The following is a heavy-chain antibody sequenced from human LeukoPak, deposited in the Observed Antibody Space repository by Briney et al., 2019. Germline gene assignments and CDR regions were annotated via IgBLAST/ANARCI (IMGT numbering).Heavy chain of an antibody. V-gene: IGHV3-74*01. D-gene: IGHD3-22*01. Sequence: GGSLRLSCAASGFTFSSYWMHWVRQAPGKGLVWVSRINSDGSSTSYADSEKGRFTISRDNAKNTLYLQMNSLRAEDTAVYYCEAVKNAFDIWGQGTMVTVSS. CDR3: EAVKNAFDI. J-gene: IGHJ3*02. CDR1: GFTFSSYW. CDR2: INSDGSST.